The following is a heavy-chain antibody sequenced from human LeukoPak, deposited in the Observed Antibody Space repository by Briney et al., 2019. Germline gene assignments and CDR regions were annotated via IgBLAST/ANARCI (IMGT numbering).Heavy chain of an antibody. CDR3: ARGSAARTEYFQH. CDR2: IIPILGIA. Sequence: SVKVSCKASGGTFSSYAIGWVRQAPGQGLEWMGRIIPILGIANYAQKFQGRVTITADKSTSTAYMELSSLRSEDTAVYYCARGSAARTEYFQHWGQGTLVTVSS. D-gene: IGHD6-6*01. CDR1: GGTFSSYA. V-gene: IGHV1-69*04. J-gene: IGHJ1*01.